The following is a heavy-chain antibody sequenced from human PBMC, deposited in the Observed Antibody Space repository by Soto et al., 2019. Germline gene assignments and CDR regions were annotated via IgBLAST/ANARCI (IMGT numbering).Heavy chain of an antibody. D-gene: IGHD3-10*01. CDR3: ARTSDLQQIFYGLDV. V-gene: IGHV4-30-4*01. Sequence: SETLSLTCTVSRGSIRSGDYYWSWVRQPPGQGLEWIGYIYHSGSTYYNPSLKSRLTISVDTSKNHLSLQLSSVTAADTAVYFCARTSDLQQIFYGLDVWGQGTTVT. CDR1: RGSIRSGDYY. CDR2: IYHSGST. J-gene: IGHJ6*02.